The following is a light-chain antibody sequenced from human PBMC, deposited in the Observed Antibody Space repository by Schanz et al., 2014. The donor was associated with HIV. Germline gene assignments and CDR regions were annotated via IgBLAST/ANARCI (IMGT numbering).Light chain of an antibody. V-gene: IGLV1-44*01. Sequence: QSVLTQPPSASETPGQRVTISCSGSSSNIGSNTVNWYHQLPGTAPKLLIYSNNQRPSGVPDRISGSKSGTSASLAISGLQSEDEADYYCAAWDDSLNGWVFGGGTKLTVL. CDR2: SNN. CDR1: SSNIGSNT. CDR3: AAWDDSLNGWV. J-gene: IGLJ3*02.